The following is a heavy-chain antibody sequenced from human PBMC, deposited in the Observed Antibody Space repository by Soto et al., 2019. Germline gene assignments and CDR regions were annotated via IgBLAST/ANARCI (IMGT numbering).Heavy chain of an antibody. CDR2: IIPIFGTA. V-gene: IGHV1-69*01. D-gene: IGHD1-26*01. J-gene: IGHJ6*02. CDR3: VRSHGVVGATTRYYYYGMDV. Sequence: QVQLVQSGAEVKKPGSSVKVSCKASGGTFSSYAISWVRQAPGQGLEWMGGIIPIFGTANYAQKFQGRVTITADESTSTAYMELSSLRSEDTAVYYCVRSHGVVGATTRYYYYGMDVWGQGTTVTVSS. CDR1: GGTFSSYA.